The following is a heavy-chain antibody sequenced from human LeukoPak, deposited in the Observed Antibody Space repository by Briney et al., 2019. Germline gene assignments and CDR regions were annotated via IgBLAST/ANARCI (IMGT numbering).Heavy chain of an antibody. J-gene: IGHJ4*02. CDR2: ISGSGGST. CDR3: AKAERPNYHGSAMG. Sequence: GGSLRLSCAASGFTFSSYAMTWVRQAPGKGLEWVSAISGSGGSTYYADSVKGRFTISRDNSKNTVYLQMNSLRAEDTAVYYCAKAERPNYHGSAMGWGQGTPVTVSS. D-gene: IGHD3-10*01. V-gene: IGHV3-23*01. CDR1: GFTFSSYA.